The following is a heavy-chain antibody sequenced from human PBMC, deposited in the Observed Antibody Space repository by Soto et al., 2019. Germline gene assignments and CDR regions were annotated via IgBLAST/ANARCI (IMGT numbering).Heavy chain of an antibody. CDR2: VYYTVST. D-gene: IGHD5-18*01. CDR3: AREDTRWFDP. CDR1: DVSITNYY. Sequence: SETLSLTCTVSDVSITNYYWSWIRQPPGRGLEWLGYVYYTVSTSYNPSLKSRVAMSVDTSKKQISLKLTSVTAADTAVYYCAREDTRWFDPWGQGTLVTVSS. V-gene: IGHV4-59*01. J-gene: IGHJ5*02.